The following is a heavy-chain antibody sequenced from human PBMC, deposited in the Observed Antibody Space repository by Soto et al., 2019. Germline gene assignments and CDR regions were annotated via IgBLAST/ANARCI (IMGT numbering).Heavy chain of an antibody. CDR3: VRDGDYYDSAGYLTI. J-gene: IGHJ3*02. CDR1: GGSISSGTYS. Sequence: QLQLQESGSGLVKPSQTLSLTCAVSGGSISSGTYSWSWIRQPPGEGLEWIGYIFHSGHTHYNPSLKSRVTISIDTSKNQFSLKLSSVTAADTAVYYCVRDGDYYDSAGYLTIWGQGTMVTVSS. D-gene: IGHD3-22*01. CDR2: IFHSGHT. V-gene: IGHV4-30-2*01.